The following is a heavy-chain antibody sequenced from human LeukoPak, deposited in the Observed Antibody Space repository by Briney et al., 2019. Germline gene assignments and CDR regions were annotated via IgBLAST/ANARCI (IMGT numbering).Heavy chain of an antibody. CDR2: ISGGAGNT. CDR1: GFTFSTYA. Sequence: GGSLRLSCAASGFTFSTYAMNWVRQAPGKGLEWVSAISGGAGNTYYADSVKGRFTISRGSSRNTLFLQMNSLRAEDTAVYYCAKGMTFQYYYCMDVWGQGTSVTVSS. D-gene: IGHD2/OR15-2a*01. CDR3: AKGMTFQYYYCMDV. V-gene: IGHV3-23*01. J-gene: IGHJ6*02.